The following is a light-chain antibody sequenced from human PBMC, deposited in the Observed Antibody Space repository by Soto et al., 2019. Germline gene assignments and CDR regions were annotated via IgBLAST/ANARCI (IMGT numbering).Light chain of an antibody. CDR2: EVS. CDR3: SSYTSTSSLGV. CDR1: SSDVGGYNY. J-gene: IGLJ1*01. Sequence: QSALTQPASVSGSPGQWITISCTGTSSDVGGYNYVSWYQQHPGKAPKLMIYEVSNRPSGVSNRFSGSKSGNMASLTISGLQAEDEADYYCSSYTSTSSLGVFGTGTKVTVL. V-gene: IGLV2-14*03.